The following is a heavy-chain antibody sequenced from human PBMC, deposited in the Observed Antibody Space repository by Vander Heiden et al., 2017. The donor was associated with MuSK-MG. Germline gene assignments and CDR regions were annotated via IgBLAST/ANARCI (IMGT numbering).Heavy chain of an antibody. J-gene: IGHJ3*02. D-gene: IGHD5-12*01. V-gene: IGHV3-30*04. CDR3: ARVEMATTRWPFDI. Sequence: QVQLVESGGGVVQPGRSLRLSCAASGFTFSSYAMHWVRQVPGKGLEWVAVIAYDGSNKYYADSVKGRFTISRDNSKNTLYLQMNSLRAEDTAVYYCARVEMATTRWPFDIWGQGPRGTVA. CDR1: GFTFSSYA. CDR2: IAYDGSNK.